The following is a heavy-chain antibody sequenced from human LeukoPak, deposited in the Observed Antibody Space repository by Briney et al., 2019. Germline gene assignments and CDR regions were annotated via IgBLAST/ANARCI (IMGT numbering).Heavy chain of an antibody. CDR2: IYYSGST. CDR3: ARSARWLQFDY. V-gene: IGHV4-31*03. D-gene: IGHD5-24*01. Sequence: SLARTCPVSDGSIGSGGNYRSWTRQHPGKGLEWIGYIYYSGSTYYNPSLKSRVTISVDTSKNQFSLKLSSVTAADTAVYYCARSARWLQFDYWGQGTLVTVSS. CDR1: DGSIGSGGNY. J-gene: IGHJ4*02.